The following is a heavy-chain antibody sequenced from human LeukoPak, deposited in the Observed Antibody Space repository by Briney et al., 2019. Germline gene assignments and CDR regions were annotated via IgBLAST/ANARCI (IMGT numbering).Heavy chain of an antibody. CDR3: ARGKWLSYYFDY. CDR2: ISSNGGST. Sequence: GGSLRLSCAASGFTFSSYAMHWVRQAPGKGLEYVSAISSNGGSTYYANSVKGRFTISRDNSKNTLYLQMGSLRAEDMAVYYCARGKWLSYYFDYWGQGTLVTVSS. V-gene: IGHV3-64*01. CDR1: GFTFSSYA. D-gene: IGHD3-22*01. J-gene: IGHJ4*02.